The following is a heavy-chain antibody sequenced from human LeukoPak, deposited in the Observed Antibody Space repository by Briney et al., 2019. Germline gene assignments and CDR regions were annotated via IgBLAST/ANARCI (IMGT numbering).Heavy chain of an antibody. V-gene: IGHV1-69*13. D-gene: IGHD6-6*01. J-gene: IGHJ6*02. CDR2: IIPIFGTA. CDR1: GGTFSSYA. Sequence: ASVNVSCKASGGTFSSYAISWVRQAPGQGLEWMGGIIPIFGTANYAQKFQGRVTITADESTSTAYMELSSLRSEDTAVYYCARLPLRSIAVGYYGMDVWGQGTTVTVSS. CDR3: ARLPLRSIAVGYYGMDV.